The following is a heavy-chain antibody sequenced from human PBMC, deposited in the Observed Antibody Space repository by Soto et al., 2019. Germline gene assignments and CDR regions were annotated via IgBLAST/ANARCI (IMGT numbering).Heavy chain of an antibody. D-gene: IGHD4-17*01. CDR3: ARGSLFYGDYLPYGMDV. J-gene: IGHJ6*02. V-gene: IGHV4-59*01. CDR2: IYYSGST. Sequence: SETLSLTCTVSGGSISSYYWSWIRQPPGKGLEWIGYIYYSGSTNYNPSLKSRVTISVDTSKNQFSPKLSSVTAADTAVYYCARGSLFYGDYLPYGMDVWGQGTTVTVSS. CDR1: GGSISSYY.